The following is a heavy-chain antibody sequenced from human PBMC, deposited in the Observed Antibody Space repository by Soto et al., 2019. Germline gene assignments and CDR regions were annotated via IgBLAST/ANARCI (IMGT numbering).Heavy chain of an antibody. CDR2: INPNSGGT. CDR3: ARAPDKGLDY. D-gene: IGHD3-9*01. CDR1: GYTFTGYY. J-gene: IGHJ4*02. V-gene: IGHV1-2*02. Sequence: ASVKVSGKTSGYTFTGYYMHWVRQAPGQGLEWMGSINPNSGGTNYAQVFQGRVTMTRDTSISTAYMELSRLRSDDTAVYYCARAPDKGLDYWGQGTLVTVSS.